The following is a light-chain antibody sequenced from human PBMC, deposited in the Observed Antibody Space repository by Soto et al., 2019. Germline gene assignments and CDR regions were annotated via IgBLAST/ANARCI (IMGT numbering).Light chain of an antibody. CDR1: QGIRND. CDR3: QQYKSYPLT. CDR2: KAS. V-gene: IGKV1-17*01. J-gene: IGKJ4*01. Sequence: DTQMTQSPSSLSAAVGDRVTITCRASQGIRNDLGWYQQKPGKAPNLLIYKASTLESGVPSRFSGSGSGTEFTLTISSVQPDDFATYYCQQYKSYPLTFGGGTKVDIK.